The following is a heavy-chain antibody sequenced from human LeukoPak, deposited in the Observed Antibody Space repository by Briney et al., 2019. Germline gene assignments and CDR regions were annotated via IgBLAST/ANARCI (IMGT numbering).Heavy chain of an antibody. D-gene: IGHD3-22*01. CDR1: GGTFSSYA. CDR3: ARDQNYYDSSGTGDY. Sequence: SVKVSCKASGGTFSSYAISWVRQAPGQGLEWVGRIIPILGIANYAQKFQGRVTITADKSTSTAYMELSSLRSEDTAVYYCARDQNYYDSSGTGDYWGQGTLVTVSS. V-gene: IGHV1-69*04. J-gene: IGHJ4*02. CDR2: IIPILGIA.